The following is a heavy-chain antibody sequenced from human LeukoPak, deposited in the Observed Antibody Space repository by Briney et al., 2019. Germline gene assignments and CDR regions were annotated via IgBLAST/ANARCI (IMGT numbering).Heavy chain of an antibody. D-gene: IGHD3-10*01. CDR1: GGSFSGYY. Sequence: SETLSLTCAVYGGSFSGYYWSWIRQPPGKGLEWIGEINQSGSTNYNPSLKSRVTISVDTSKNQFSLKLSSVTAADTAVYYCARAEADMVWGVRSLRHWGQGTLVTVSS. CDR2: INQSGST. V-gene: IGHV4-34*01. J-gene: IGHJ1*01. CDR3: ARAEADMVWGVRSLRH.